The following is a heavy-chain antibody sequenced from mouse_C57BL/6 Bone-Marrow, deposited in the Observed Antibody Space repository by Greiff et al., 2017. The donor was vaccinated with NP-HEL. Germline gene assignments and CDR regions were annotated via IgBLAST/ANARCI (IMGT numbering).Heavy chain of an antibody. Sequence: EVQLQQSGTVLARPGASVKMSCKTSGYTFTSYWMHWVKQRPGQGLEWIGAIYPGNSDTSYNQKFKGKAKLTAVTSASTAYMELSSLTNEDAAVYYCTIRSSYAWFAYWGQGTLVTVSA. CDR3: TIRSSYAWFAY. D-gene: IGHD1-1*01. CDR2: IYPGNSDT. CDR1: GYTFTSYW. J-gene: IGHJ3*01. V-gene: IGHV1-5*01.